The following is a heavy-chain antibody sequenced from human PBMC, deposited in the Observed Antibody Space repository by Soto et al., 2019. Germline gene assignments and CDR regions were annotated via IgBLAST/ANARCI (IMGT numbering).Heavy chain of an antibody. J-gene: IGHJ4*02. CDR2: IYHSGNT. V-gene: IGHV4-30-2*01. CDR1: GGSISSGGYS. CDR3: ARGPPHHY. Sequence: QLQLQESGSGLVKPSQTLSLTCAVSGGSISSGGYSWSWIRQPPGKGLEWIGYIYHSGNTYYNPSLKRRVTISVDRSKNQFSLTLSSVTAAETAVYYCARGPPHHYWGQGTLVTVSS.